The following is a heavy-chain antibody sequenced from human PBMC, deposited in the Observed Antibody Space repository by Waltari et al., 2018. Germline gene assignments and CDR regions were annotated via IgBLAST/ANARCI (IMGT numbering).Heavy chain of an antibody. D-gene: IGHD3-10*01. CDR3: ARASPATVRGWFDP. J-gene: IGHJ5*02. V-gene: IGHV4-38-2*01. Sequence: QVQLQESGPGLVKPSETLSLTCAVSGYSISSGYYWGWIRQPPGKGLEWIGSFYHSGSTYDNPSLKSRVTISVDTSKNQFSLKLSSVTAADTAMYYCARASPATVRGWFDPWGQGTLVTVSS. CDR1: GYSISSGYY. CDR2: FYHSGST.